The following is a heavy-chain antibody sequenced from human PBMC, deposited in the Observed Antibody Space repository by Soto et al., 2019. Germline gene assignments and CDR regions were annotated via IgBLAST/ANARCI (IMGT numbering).Heavy chain of an antibody. CDR1: SGSVFSSNW. D-gene: IGHD6-19*01. J-gene: IGHJ4*02. V-gene: IGHV4-4*02. CDR2: TPNSGGA. Sequence: QVQLQESGPGLVKPSGTLSLTCAVSSGSVFSSNWWSWVRLPPGKGLEWLGETPNSGGANYNPSLKRRVTITVDRSRNHIFLELSSVTAADTAVYYCASHLVMAGTRGFDHWGLGTLVTVSS. CDR3: ASHLVMAGTRGFDH.